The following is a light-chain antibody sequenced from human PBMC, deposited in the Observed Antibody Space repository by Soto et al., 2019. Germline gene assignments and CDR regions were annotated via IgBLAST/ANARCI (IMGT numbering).Light chain of an antibody. J-gene: IGKJ5*01. V-gene: IGKV1-5*01. CDR1: QSISRW. CDR3: QQYNTYST. Sequence: DIQMTQSPSTRPASFGDGGTSACRASQSISRWLAWYQQKPGKAPQALIYDASSLKSGVPSRFSGNGSGTEFTLTISSLQPDDFATYYCQQYNTYSTFGQGTRLEIK. CDR2: DAS.